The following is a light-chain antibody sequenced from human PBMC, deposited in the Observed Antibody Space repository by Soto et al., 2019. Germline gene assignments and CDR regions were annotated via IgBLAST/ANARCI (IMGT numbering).Light chain of an antibody. J-gene: IGLJ1*01. Sequence: QSVLTQPPSVSGAPGQRVTISCTGTNSNIGSDYGVHWYQQFPGTAPKLLIYGNSNRPSGVPDRFSGSKSGTSASLAINGLRSDDEADYYCAAWDDNLNAYVFGSGTKVTVL. CDR2: GNS. CDR1: NSNIGSDYG. CDR3: AAWDDNLNAYV. V-gene: IGLV1-40*01.